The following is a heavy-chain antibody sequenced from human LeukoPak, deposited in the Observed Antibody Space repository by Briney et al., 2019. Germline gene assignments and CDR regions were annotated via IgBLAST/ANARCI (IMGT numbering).Heavy chain of an antibody. CDR2: INHSGST. Sequence: SETLSLTCAVYGGSFSGYYWSWIRQPPGKGLEWIGEINHSGSTNYNPSLKSRVTISVDTSKNQFSLKLSSVTAADTAVYYCARGRVVVGYWGQGTLVTVSS. J-gene: IGHJ4*02. D-gene: IGHD2-15*01. V-gene: IGHV4-34*01. CDR1: GGSFSGYY. CDR3: ARGRVVVGY.